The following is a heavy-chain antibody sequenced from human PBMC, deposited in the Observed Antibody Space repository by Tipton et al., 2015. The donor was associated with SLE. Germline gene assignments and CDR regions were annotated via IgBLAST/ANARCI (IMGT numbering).Heavy chain of an antibody. CDR1: GYTFTSYG. CDR2: ISAYNGNT. Sequence: QVQLVQSGAEVKKPGASVKVSCKASGYTFTSYGISWVRQAPGQGLEWMGWISAYNGNTNYAQKFQGRVTLTADKSTSTAYMELSSLRSEDTAVYYCAREMSAAGAFDIWGQGTLVTVSS. CDR3: AREMSAAGAFDI. D-gene: IGHD2-2*01. J-gene: IGHJ3*02. V-gene: IGHV1-18*04.